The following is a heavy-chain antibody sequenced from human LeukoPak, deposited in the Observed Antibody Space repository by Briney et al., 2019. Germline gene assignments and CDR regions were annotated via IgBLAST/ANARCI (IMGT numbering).Heavy chain of an antibody. D-gene: IGHD1-26*01. J-gene: IGHJ4*02. V-gene: IGHV1-24*01. CDR2: FDPEDGET. CDR3: ATDLVSGWSYRWGSVDY. CDR1: GYTLTELS. Sequence: ASVTVSFKVSGYTLTELSMHWVRQAPGKGLEWMGGFDPEDGETIYAQKFQARVTMTEDTSTDTAYMELSSLRSEDTAVYYCATDLVSGWSYRWGSVDYWGQGTLVTVSS.